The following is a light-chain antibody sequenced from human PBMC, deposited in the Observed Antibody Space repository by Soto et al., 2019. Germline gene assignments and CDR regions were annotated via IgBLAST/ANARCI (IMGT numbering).Light chain of an antibody. J-gene: IGKJ5*01. CDR1: QSISSN. V-gene: IGKV3-15*01. CDR2: DAS. Sequence: EIVMTQSPATLSVSPGERVTLSCRASQSISSNLAWYQQKPGLAPRLLIYDASTRATGIPVRFSGSGSGTEFTLTISSLQSEDFAVYYCQQYHNWPPITFGQGTRLEIK. CDR3: QQYHNWPPIT.